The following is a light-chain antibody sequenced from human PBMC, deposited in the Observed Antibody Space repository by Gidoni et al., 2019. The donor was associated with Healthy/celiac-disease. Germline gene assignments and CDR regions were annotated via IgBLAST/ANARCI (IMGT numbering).Light chain of an antibody. V-gene: IGKV1-39*01. CDR1: QSISSY. J-gene: IGKJ1*01. CDR3: QQSYSTPRT. CDR2: AAS. Sequence: DIQMTQSPSSLSASVRDRVTITCRASQSISSYLNWYQQKPGKAPKLLIYAASSLQSGVPSRFSGSGSGTDCNLTISSLQPEDFATYYCQQSYSTPRTLGQGTKVEIK.